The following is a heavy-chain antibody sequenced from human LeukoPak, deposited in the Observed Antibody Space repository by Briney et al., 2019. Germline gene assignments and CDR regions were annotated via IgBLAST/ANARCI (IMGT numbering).Heavy chain of an antibody. V-gene: IGHV5-51*01. J-gene: IGHJ4*02. CDR1: GYSFTSYW. Sequence: GESLKISCKGSGYSFTSYWIGWVRQMPGKGLEWMGIIYPGDSDTRYSPSFEGQVTISVDKSINTAYLQWSSLKASDTAIYYCARPPADYGDYPSYFDSWGQGTLVTVSS. D-gene: IGHD4-17*01. CDR3: ARPPADYGDYPSYFDS. CDR2: IYPGDSDT.